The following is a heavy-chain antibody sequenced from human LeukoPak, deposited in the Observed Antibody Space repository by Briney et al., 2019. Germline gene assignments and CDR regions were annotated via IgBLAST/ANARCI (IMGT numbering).Heavy chain of an antibody. Sequence: SETLSLTCAVSGYSISISNWWGWFRQPPGKGLEWIGYIYYSGSAYYNTSLNSRVTMSVDTSKNQFSLKLSSVTAVDTAVYYCARNQAVASKHGAMDIWGQGTMVIVSS. V-gene: IGHV4-28*01. CDR1: GYSISISNW. CDR3: ARNQAVASKHGAMDI. CDR2: IYYSGSA. J-gene: IGHJ3*02. D-gene: IGHD6-19*01.